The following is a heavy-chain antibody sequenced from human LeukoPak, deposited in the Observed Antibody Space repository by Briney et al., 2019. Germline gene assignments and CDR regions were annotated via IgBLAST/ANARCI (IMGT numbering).Heavy chain of an antibody. D-gene: IGHD2-2*01. CDR1: GFTFSSHG. CDR2: ISYDGSNK. V-gene: IGHV3-30*18. J-gene: IGHJ4*02. Sequence: GRSLRLSCAASGFTFSSHGMHWVRQAPGKGLEWVAVISYDGSNKYYADSVKGRFTISRDNSKNTLYLQMNSLRAEDTAVYYCAKEPVVPAAPLDYWGQGTLVTVSS. CDR3: AKEPVVPAAPLDY.